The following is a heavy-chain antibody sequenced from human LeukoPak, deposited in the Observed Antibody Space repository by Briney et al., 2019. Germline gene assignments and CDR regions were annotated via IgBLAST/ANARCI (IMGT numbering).Heavy chain of an antibody. J-gene: IGHJ4*02. Sequence: ASVKVSCKASGYTLANYAMNWVRQAPGQGLEWVRRINTNTGNPTYAQGFTGRFVFSLDTSVSTAYLQISSLKAEDTAVYYCARDLSGAAGHFDFWGQGTLVTVSS. V-gene: IGHV7-4-1*02. CDR1: GYTLANYA. CDR3: ARDLSGAAGHFDF. CDR2: INTNTGNP. D-gene: IGHD6-13*01.